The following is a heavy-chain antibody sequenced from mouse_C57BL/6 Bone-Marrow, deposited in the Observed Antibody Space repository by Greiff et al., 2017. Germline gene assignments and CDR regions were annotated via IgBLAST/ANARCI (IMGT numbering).Heavy chain of an antibody. V-gene: IGHV1-55*01. Sequence: QVQLKQPGAELVKPGASVKMSCKASGYTFTSYWITWVKQRPGQGLEWIGDIYPGSGSTNYNEKFKSKATLTVDTSSSTAYMQLSSLTSEDSAVYYCARNYGSSSAWFAYWGQGTLVTVSA. J-gene: IGHJ3*01. D-gene: IGHD1-1*01. CDR1: GYTFTSYW. CDR3: ARNYGSSSAWFAY. CDR2: IYPGSGST.